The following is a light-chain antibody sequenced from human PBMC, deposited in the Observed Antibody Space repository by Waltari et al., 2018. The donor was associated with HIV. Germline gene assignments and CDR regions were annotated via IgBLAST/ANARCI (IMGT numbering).Light chain of an antibody. J-gene: IGLJ3*02. CDR3: ATWDDSLYGM. CDR2: MNN. CDR1: SPHRGTYY. V-gene: IGLV1-44*01. Sequence: HSVFTPPPSPSGTPCQTVGITCSGHSPHRGTYYLPWYQVLPGSAPRLLIYMNNYRPSGVPGRFSGSRSGTSASLAIHALQSEDEADYYCATWDDSLYGMFGGGTKLTV.